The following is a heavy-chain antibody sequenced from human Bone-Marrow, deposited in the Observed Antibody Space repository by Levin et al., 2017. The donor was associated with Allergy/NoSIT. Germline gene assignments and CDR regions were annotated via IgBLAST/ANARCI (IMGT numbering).Heavy chain of an antibody. CDR2: ISGSGGST. CDR1: GFTFSSYA. Sequence: GGSLRLSCAASGFTFSSYAMSWVRQAPGKGLEWVSAISGSGGSTYYADSVKGRFTISRDNSKNTLYLQMNSLRAEDTAVYYCVGGVVAATPYLTNFDYWGQGTLVTVSS. J-gene: IGHJ4*02. D-gene: IGHD2-15*01. V-gene: IGHV3-23*01. CDR3: VGGVVAATPYLTNFDY.